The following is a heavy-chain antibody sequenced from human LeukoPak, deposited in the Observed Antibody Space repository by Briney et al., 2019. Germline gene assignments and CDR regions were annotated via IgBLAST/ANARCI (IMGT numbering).Heavy chain of an antibody. CDR2: INHSGST. V-gene: IGHV4-34*01. Sequence: GSLRLSCAASGFTFSSYWMSWVRQPPGKGLEWIGEINHSGSTNYNPSLKSRVTISVDTSKNQFSLKLSSVTAADTAVYYCARRSSSWYPFDAFDIWGQGTMVTVSS. CDR1: GFTFSSYW. J-gene: IGHJ3*02. CDR3: ARRSSSWYPFDAFDI. D-gene: IGHD6-13*01.